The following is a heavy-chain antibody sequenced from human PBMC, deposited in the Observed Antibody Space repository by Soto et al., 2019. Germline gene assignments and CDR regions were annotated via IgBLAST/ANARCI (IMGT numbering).Heavy chain of an antibody. Sequence: QVQLVQSGAEVKKPGASVKVSCKASGYTFTSDYMHWVRLAPGQGLEWMGIINPDGGGTSYVQQFQGRVSMTRDTSTSTVYMEMSSLRSEDTAVYYCAVGGNYLSMDVWGQGTTVTVSS. CDR3: AVGGNYLSMDV. CDR2: INPDGGGT. CDR1: GYTFTSDY. J-gene: IGHJ6*02. D-gene: IGHD4-4*01. V-gene: IGHV1-46*01.